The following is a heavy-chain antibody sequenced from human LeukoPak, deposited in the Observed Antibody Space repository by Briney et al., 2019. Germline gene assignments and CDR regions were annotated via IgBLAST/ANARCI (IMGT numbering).Heavy chain of an antibody. CDR3: ARARRGTIDY. J-gene: IGHJ4*02. Sequence: PSETLSLTCTVSGGSISSYYWSWIRQPPGKGLEWIGYIYYSGSTNYNPPLKSRATISVDTSKDQFSLKLSSVTTADTAVYYCARARRGTIDYWGQGTLVTVSS. CDR1: GGSISSYY. CDR2: IYYSGST. V-gene: IGHV4-59*01. D-gene: IGHD1-7*01.